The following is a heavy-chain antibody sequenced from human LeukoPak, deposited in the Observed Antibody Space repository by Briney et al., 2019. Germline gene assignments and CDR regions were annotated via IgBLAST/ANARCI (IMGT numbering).Heavy chain of an antibody. CDR2: IIPIFGTA. CDR3: ARDIAAPFDY. CDR1: GGTFSSYA. V-gene: IGHV1-69*05. D-gene: IGHD6-13*01. Sequence: SVKVSCKASGGTFSSYAISWVRQAPGQGLEWMGRIIPIFGTANYAQKFQGRVTMTRNTSISTAYMELSSLRSEDTAVYYCARDIAAPFDYWGQGTLVTVSS. J-gene: IGHJ4*02.